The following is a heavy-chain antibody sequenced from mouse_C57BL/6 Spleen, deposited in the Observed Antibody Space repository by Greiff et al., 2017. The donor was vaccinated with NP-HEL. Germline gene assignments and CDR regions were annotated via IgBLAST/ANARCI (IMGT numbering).Heavy chain of an antibody. CDR1: GYSFTGYF. D-gene: IGHD2-4*01. CDR2: INPYNGDT. V-gene: IGHV1-20*01. CDR3: ATSTMMKAWFAY. Sequence: EVQLQQSGPELVKPGDSVKISCKASGYSFTGYFMNWVMQSHGKSLEWIGRINPYNGDTFYNQKFKGKATLTVDKSSSTAHMELRSLTSEDSAVYYCATSTMMKAWFAYWGQGTLVTVSA. J-gene: IGHJ3*01.